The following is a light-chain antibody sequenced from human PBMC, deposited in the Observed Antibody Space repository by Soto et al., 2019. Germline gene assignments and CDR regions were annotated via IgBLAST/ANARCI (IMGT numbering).Light chain of an antibody. CDR2: DNY. J-gene: IGLJ2*01. Sequence: QSVLTQAPSVSAAPGQKVTISCSGSSSNIGTNYVSWYQQLPGTAPKLLIYDNYKRPSGIPDRFSGSKSGTSATLGITGLQTGDEADYYCCSYAGRSTWDVVFGGGTKVTVL. CDR1: SSNIGTNY. CDR3: CSYAGRSTWDVV. V-gene: IGLV1-51*01.